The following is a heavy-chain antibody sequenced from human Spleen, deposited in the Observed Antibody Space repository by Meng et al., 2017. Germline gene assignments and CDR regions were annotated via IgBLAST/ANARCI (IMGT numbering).Heavy chain of an antibody. CDR2: INYSGRT. D-gene: IGHD2-21*02. CDR1: GGSISTYY. V-gene: IGHV4-59*01. J-gene: IGHJ4*02. Sequence: QVQLQESGPGLVKPSETLSLTCTVSGGSISTYYWSWIRQSPEKGLEWIGYINYSGRTNYIPSLRSRATISVDPSKNQFSLNLRYVTAADTAVYYCARGPSHGGSYSDYWGQGTLVTVSS. CDR3: ARGPSHGGSYSDY.